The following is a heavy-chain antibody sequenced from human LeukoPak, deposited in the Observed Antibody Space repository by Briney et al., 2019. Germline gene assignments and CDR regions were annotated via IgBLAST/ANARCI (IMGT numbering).Heavy chain of an antibody. CDR1: GFTFSSYS. CDR2: ISSSSSTI. D-gene: IGHD3-10*01. CDR3: ARGERLLWFGELRSAFDI. J-gene: IGHJ3*02. Sequence: GRSLRLSCAASGFTFSSYSMNWVRQAPGKGLEWVSYISSSSSTIYYADSVKGRFTISRDNAKNSLYLQMNSLRAEDTAVYYCARGERLLWFGELRSAFDIWGQGTMVTVSS. V-gene: IGHV3-48*01.